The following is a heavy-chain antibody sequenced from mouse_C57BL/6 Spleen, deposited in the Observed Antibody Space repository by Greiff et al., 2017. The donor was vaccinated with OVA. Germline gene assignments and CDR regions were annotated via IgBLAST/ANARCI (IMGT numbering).Heavy chain of an antibody. Sequence: VKLVESGPGLVQPSQSLSITCTVSGFSLTSYGVHWVRQSPGKGLEWLGVIWRGGSTDYNAAFMSRLSITKDNSKSQVFFKMNSLQADDTAIYYCAKRGGYITTVVADWYFDVWGTGTTVTVSS. CDR2: IWRGGST. D-gene: IGHD1-1*01. CDR1: GFSLTSYG. J-gene: IGHJ1*03. V-gene: IGHV2-5*01. CDR3: AKRGGYITTVVADWYFDV.